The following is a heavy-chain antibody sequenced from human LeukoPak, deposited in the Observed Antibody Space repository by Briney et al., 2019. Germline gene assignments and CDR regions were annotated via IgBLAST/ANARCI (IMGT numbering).Heavy chain of an antibody. CDR3: ARDPYSGAYYEGYYYYYMDV. CDR1: GFTFSSYE. Sequence: HPGGSLRLSCAASGFTFSSYEMNWVRQAPGKGLEWLSTISGSGDNTYYADSVKGRFTVSRDNSKNSLYLQMNSLRAEDTAVYYCARDPYSGAYYEGYYYYYMDVWGKGTTVTVSS. CDR2: ISGSGDNT. D-gene: IGHD1-26*01. J-gene: IGHJ6*03. V-gene: IGHV3-23*01.